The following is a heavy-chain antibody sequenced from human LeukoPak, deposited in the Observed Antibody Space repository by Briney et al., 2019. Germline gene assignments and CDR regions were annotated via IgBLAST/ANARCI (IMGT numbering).Heavy chain of an antibody. J-gene: IGHJ5*01. CDR2: INNGGGVI. CDR1: RLKISDYS. Sequence: GGSLRLSCAASRLKISDYSMSWIRQSPGKGLEWVSSINNGGGVIQYANSVKGRFTISRDNAKNSLYLQMNSLTAEDTAVYYCVVQAGLTYYDISFDSWGQGTLVTVSS. D-gene: IGHD3-9*01. CDR3: VVQAGLTYYDISFDS. V-gene: IGHV3-11*01.